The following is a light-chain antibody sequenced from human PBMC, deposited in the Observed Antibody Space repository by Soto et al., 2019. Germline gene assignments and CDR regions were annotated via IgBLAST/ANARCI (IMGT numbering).Light chain of an antibody. J-gene: IGLJ1*01. Sequence: XSVLTQPASVSGSPGQSITISCTGTSSDVGGYNYVSWYQQHPGKAPKLMIYDVSNRPSGVSNRFSGSKSGNTAFLTISGLQAEDEADYYCSSYTSSSTYVFGTGTKVTVL. CDR2: DVS. CDR1: SSDVGGYNY. CDR3: SSYTSSSTYV. V-gene: IGLV2-14*01.